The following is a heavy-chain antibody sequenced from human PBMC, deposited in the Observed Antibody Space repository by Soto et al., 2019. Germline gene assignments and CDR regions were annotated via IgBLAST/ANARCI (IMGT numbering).Heavy chain of an antibody. V-gene: IGHV4-39*01. CDR3: AGQRTTADIDLSFDP. CDR2: IFYSGST. Sequence: QLQLQESGPGLVKASETLSLTCNVSAGSISSSRSYWAWIRQPPGKGLEWIANIFYSGSTYYNPSLASLLSVSVDTCTNQFSLKPRSVTAADTAVYYSAGQRTTADIDLSFDPLGQGALFTFSS. CDR1: AGSISSSRSY. J-gene: IGHJ5*02. D-gene: IGHD2-2*01.